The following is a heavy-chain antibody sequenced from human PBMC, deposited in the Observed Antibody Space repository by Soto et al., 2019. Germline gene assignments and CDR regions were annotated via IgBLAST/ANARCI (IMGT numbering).Heavy chain of an antibody. CDR1: GYTFTSYG. V-gene: IGHV1-18*01. CDR3: ARDSLNSGSYFNQTGFDY. Sequence: QVQLVQSGAEVKKPGASVKVSCKASGYTFTSYGISWVRQAPGQGLEWMGWISAYNGNTNYAQKLQGRVTMTTDTXTXTXXMELRSLRSEDTAVYYCARDSLNSGSYFNQTGFDYWGQGTLVTVSS. CDR2: ISAYNGNT. D-gene: IGHD1-26*01. J-gene: IGHJ4*02.